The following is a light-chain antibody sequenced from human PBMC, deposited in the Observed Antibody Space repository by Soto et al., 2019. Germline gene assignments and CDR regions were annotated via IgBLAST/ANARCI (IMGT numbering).Light chain of an antibody. CDR1: QSVSSN. V-gene: IGKV3-15*01. Sequence: EIVMTQSPATLSVSPGERATLSCRASQSVSSNLAWYQQKPGQAPRLLIYGASTRATGIPARFSGSGSGTEFTLTISSLQYEDFAVYYCQQYTNWPWTFGQGTKVEFK. J-gene: IGKJ1*01. CDR3: QQYTNWPWT. CDR2: GAS.